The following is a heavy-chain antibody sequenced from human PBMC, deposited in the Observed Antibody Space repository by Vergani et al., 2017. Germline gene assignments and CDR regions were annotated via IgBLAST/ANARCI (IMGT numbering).Heavy chain of an antibody. CDR3: ARVDDSSGYYPYYFDY. V-gene: IGHV3-30-3*01. CDR1: GFTFSSYA. D-gene: IGHD3-22*01. Sequence: QVQLVESGGGVVQPGRSLTLSCAASGFTFSSYAMHWVRQAPGKGLEWVAVISYDGSNKYYADSVKGRFTISRDNSKNTLYLQMNSLRAEDTAVYYCARVDDSSGYYPYYFDYWGQGTLVTVSS. CDR2: ISYDGSNK. J-gene: IGHJ4*02.